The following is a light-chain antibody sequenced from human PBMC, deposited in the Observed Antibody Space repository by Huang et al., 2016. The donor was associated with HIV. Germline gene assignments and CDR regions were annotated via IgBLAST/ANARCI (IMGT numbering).Light chain of an antibody. CDR3: QQYNDWPPA. V-gene: IGKV3-15*01. CDR1: QSVSSN. J-gene: IGKJ1*01. CDR2: GAS. Sequence: EIVMTQSPATLSVSPGERATLSCRASQSVSSNLAWYQQKPGQAPRLLIYGASPRATGIPARFSGSGSGTEFTLTISSLQSEDFALYYCQQYNDWPPAFGQGTKVEIK.